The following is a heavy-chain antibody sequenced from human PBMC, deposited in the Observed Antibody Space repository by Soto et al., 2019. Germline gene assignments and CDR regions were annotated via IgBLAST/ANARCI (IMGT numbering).Heavy chain of an antibody. V-gene: IGHV4-30-2*01. Sequence: SETLSLTCAVSGGSISSGGYSWSWIRQPPGKGLEWIGYISHSGSTYYNPSLKSRVTISVDRSKNQFSLKLSSVTAADTAVYFCASGSHVPLYWGQGTLVTVSS. CDR3: ASGSHVPLY. CDR2: ISHSGST. D-gene: IGHD6-6*01. J-gene: IGHJ4*02. CDR1: GGSISSGGYS.